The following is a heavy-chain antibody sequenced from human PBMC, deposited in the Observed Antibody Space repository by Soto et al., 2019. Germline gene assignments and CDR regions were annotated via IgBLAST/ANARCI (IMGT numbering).Heavy chain of an antibody. CDR1: GFTFSTDT. CDR3: ARKPATTGYYYYGMDV. CDR2: ITSSSSSI. V-gene: IGHV3-21*01. D-gene: IGHD4-17*01. Sequence: EVQLVESGGGLVKPGGSLRLSCAASGFTFSTDTMNWVRQASGKGLEWVSSITSSSSSIYYADSVKGRFTISRDNAKNSLYLQMNSLRAEDTAVYYCARKPATTGYYYYGMDVWGQGTTVTVSS. J-gene: IGHJ6*02.